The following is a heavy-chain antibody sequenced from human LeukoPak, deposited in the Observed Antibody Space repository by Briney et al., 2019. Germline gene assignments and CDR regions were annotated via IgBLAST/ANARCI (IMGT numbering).Heavy chain of an antibody. CDR2: IWYDGSNK. D-gene: IGHD3-3*01. Sequence: GGSLRLSCAASGFTFSSYGMHWVRQAPGKGLEWVAVIWYDGSNKYYADSVKGRFTISRDNSKNTRYLQMNSLRAEDTAVYYCARDKGTIFGVVTYYFDYWGQGTLVTVPS. CDR1: GFTFSSYG. V-gene: IGHV3-33*01. CDR3: ARDKGTIFGVVTYYFDY. J-gene: IGHJ4*02.